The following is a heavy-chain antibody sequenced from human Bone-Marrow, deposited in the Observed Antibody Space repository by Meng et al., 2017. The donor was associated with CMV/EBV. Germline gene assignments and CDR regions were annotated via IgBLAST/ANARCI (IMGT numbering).Heavy chain of an antibody. J-gene: IGHJ3*02. CDR3: AKDYVIVGNDAFDI. V-gene: IGHV3-74*01. Sequence: GGSLRLSCAASGFTFNSYWMHWVRQAPGKGLVWVSRINNDGSSTSYADSVKGRFTISRDNSKDTLYLQMNSLRAEDTALYYCAKDYVIVGNDAFDIWGQGTMVTVSS. D-gene: IGHD3-22*01. CDR1: GFTFNSYW. CDR2: INNDGSST.